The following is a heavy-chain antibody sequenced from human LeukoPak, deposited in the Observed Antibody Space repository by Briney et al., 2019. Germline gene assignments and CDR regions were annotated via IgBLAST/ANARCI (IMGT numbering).Heavy chain of an antibody. CDR1: GYTFTNYG. CDR3: ARVSYRSSSSDFDY. J-gene: IGHJ4*02. CDR2: ISAYNGNT. D-gene: IGHD6-6*01. V-gene: IGHV1-18*01. Sequence: ASVKVSCKASGYTFTNYGITWVRRAPGQGRKWMGWISAYNGNTNYAQKLQGRVTMTTDTSTTTVYMEVRSLRSDDTAVYYCARVSYRSSSSDFDYWGQGTLVTVSS.